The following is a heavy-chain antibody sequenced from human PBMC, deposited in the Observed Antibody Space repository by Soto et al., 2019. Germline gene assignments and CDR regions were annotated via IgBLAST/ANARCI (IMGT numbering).Heavy chain of an antibody. CDR3: VKEGYMRSDWYGQFDC. CDR2: ISSNGGNT. D-gene: IGHD6-19*01. Sequence: VQLVESGGTLVQPGGSLRLSCSASGFTFNTFAMHWVRQTPGKGLEFVSAISSNGGNTYYADSLKGRFAISRDNSKNTLDLQMYSMRPEDTALYYCVKEGYMRSDWYGQFDCWGQGTLVTVSS. J-gene: IGHJ4*02. CDR1: GFTFNTFA. V-gene: IGHV3-64D*06.